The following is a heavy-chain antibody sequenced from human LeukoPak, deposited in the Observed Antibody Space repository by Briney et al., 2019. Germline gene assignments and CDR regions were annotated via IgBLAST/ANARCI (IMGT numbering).Heavy chain of an antibody. CDR3: ARDFSRNDLWRGSYWFDP. V-gene: IGHV1-69*19. CDR1: GGTFSCYA. D-gene: IGHD3-3*01. Sequence: GSSVQVSCKACGGTFSCYAISWVRQPPGKGVEWMGGIIPSFGTANYPQKFQCRVTITAHEATSKDYMELSSLRSEDTAVYYCARDFSRNDLWRGSYWFDPWAQGTLVTVSS. J-gene: IGHJ5*02. CDR2: IIPSFGTA.